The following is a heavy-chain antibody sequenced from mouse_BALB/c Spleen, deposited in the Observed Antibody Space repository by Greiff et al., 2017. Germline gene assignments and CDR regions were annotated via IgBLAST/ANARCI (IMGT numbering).Heavy chain of an antibody. D-gene: IGHD1-1*01. V-gene: IGHV5-6-3*01. J-gene: IGHJ1*01. CDR2: INSNGGST. CDR3: ARDVYGSSPYWYFDV. CDR1: GFTFSSYG. Sequence: DVQLVESGGGLVQPGGSLKLSCAASGFTFSSYGMSWVRQTPDKRLELVATINSNGGSTYYPDSVKGRFTISRDNAKNTLYLQMSSLKSEDTAMYYCARDVYGSSPYWYFDVWGAGTTVTVSS.